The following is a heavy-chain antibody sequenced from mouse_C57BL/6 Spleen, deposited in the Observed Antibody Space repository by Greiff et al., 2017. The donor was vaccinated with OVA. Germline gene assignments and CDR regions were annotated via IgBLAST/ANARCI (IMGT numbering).Heavy chain of an antibody. Sequence: QVQLQQSGAELAKPGASVKLSCKASGYTFTSYWMHWVKQRPGQGLEWIGYINPSSGYTKYNQKFKDMATLTADKSSSTAYMQLSSLTYEDSAVYYCAREGGKKIMDYWGQGTSVTVSS. CDR1: GYTFTSYW. CDR3: AREGGKKIMDY. V-gene: IGHV1-7*01. D-gene: IGHD2-1*01. CDR2: INPSSGYT. J-gene: IGHJ4*01.